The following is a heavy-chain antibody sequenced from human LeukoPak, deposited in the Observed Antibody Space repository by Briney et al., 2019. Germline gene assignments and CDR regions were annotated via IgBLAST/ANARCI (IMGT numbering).Heavy chain of an antibody. CDR2: IKSDGSAT. CDR1: EFGFSSYW. D-gene: IGHD2-2*03. CDR3: AMDINGDLFHV. Sequence: GGSMRLSCAGSEFGFSSYWMHWVRQPPEKGLEWVFSIKSDGSATAYADSVKGRFSMSTDSAKNTASLQMNSLRVKDTAMYYCAMDINGDLFHVWGQGTPVTVSS. V-gene: IGHV3-74*01. J-gene: IGHJ4*02.